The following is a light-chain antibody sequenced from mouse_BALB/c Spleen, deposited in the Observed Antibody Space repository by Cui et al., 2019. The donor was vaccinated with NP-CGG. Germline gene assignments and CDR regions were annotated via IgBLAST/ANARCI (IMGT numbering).Light chain of an antibody. CDR1: TGAVTTNNF. Sequence: QAVVTQESALTTSPGETVTLTCRSNTGAVTTNNFANWVQEKPDHLFTGLIGGTNNRAPGVPARCSGSLIGDKAALTITGAQTEDEAIYFCALWYSNHWVFGGGTKLTVL. CDR2: GTN. CDR3: ALWYSNHWV. J-gene: IGLJ1*01. V-gene: IGLV1*01.